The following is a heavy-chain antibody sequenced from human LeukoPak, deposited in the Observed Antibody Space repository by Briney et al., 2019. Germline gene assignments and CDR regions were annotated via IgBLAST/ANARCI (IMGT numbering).Heavy chain of an antibody. D-gene: IGHD3-9*01. Sequence: PGGSLRLSWAASGFTFSNYWMHWVRQAPGKGLVWVSRINSDGSSTRYADSVKGRFTISRDNAKNTLYLQMNSLRAEDTAVYYCGRELDWLPTLDYWGQGTLVTVSS. CDR3: GRELDWLPTLDY. CDR1: GFTFSNYW. CDR2: INSDGSST. V-gene: IGHV3-74*01. J-gene: IGHJ4*02.